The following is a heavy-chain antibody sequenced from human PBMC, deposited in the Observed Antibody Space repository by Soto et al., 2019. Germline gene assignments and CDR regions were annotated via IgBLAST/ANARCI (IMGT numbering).Heavy chain of an antibody. V-gene: IGHV3-30*18. CDR2: ISYDGSNK. Sequence: QVQLVESGGGVVQPGRSLRLSCAASGFTFSSYGMHWVRQAPGKGLEWVAVISYDGSNKYYADSVKGRFTISRDNSKNTLYRQMNSRRAEDTAVYYCAKELLRGAGGYWGQGTLVTVSS. CDR1: GFTFSSYG. D-gene: IGHD3-10*01. CDR3: AKELLRGAGGY. J-gene: IGHJ4*02.